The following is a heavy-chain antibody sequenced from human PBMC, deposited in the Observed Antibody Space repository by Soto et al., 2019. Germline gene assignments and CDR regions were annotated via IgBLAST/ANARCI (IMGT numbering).Heavy chain of an antibody. CDR2: ISGSGGST. CDR1: GFTFSSYA. V-gene: IGHV3-23*01. J-gene: IGHJ3*02. D-gene: IGHD6-6*01. Sequence: EVQLLESGGGLVQPGGSLRLSCAASGFTFSSYAMSWVRQAPGKGLEWVSFISGSGGSTYYADSVKGRFTVSRDNSKNTVYVQMTSLRAEDTAIYYCAKEMTARLAFDIWGQETMVTVSS. CDR3: AKEMTARLAFDI.